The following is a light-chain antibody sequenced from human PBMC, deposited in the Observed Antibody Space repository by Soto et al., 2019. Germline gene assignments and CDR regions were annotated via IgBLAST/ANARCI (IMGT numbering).Light chain of an antibody. CDR2: DAS. CDR1: QSITNC. Sequence: DIQMTQSPSTLSASVGDRVTITCRASQSITNCLAWYQQKPGKAPKLLIFDASSLRSGVPSRFSGSGSGTEFTLTISSRQPEDFAAVYCQQHNPYSPYTFGQGTKLEIK. V-gene: IGKV1-5*03. J-gene: IGKJ2*01. CDR3: QQHNPYSPYT.